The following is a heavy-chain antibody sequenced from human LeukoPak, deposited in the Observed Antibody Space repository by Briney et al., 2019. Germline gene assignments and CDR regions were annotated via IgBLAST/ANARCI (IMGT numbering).Heavy chain of an antibody. V-gene: IGHV2-70*04. J-gene: IGHJ4*02. Sequence: SGPALVTPTQTLTLTCTFSGFSLSTIGMRVSWIRQPPGKSLECLARIDWDDDQFYSSSLRTRLTLSRDTSDNQVVLTMTNMDPEDTATYYCARTYCSAGRCYFLFDSWGQGTLVTVSS. D-gene: IGHD2-15*01. CDR2: IDWDDDQ. CDR3: ARTYCSAGRCYFLFDS. CDR1: GFSLSTIGMR.